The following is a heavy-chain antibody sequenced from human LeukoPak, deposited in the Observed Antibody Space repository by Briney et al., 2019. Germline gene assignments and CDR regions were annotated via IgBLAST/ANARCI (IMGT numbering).Heavy chain of an antibody. CDR1: GFTFSSYA. J-gene: IGHJ4*02. V-gene: IGHV3-30*04. D-gene: IGHD6-6*01. Sequence: PGGSLRLSCAASGFTFSSYAMHWVRQAPGKGLEWVAVISYDGSNKYYADSVKGRFTISRDNSKNTLYLQMNSLRAEDTAVYYCARDGSSSRFIWIHPLDYWGQGTLVTVSS. CDR3: ARDGSSSRFIWIHPLDY. CDR2: ISYDGSNK.